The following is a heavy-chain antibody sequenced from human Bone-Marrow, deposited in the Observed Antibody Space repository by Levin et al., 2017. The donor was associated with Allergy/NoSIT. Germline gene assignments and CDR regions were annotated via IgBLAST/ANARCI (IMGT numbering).Heavy chain of an antibody. CDR3: AHRRGGYNWNDADFDY. Sequence: SGPTLVKPTQALALTCTFSGFSLSTTGAGVGWIRQPPGKALECLALIYWDDDKRYSPSLKGRLTITKDTSKNQVVLTMTNMDIVDTATYYCAHRRGGYNWNDADFDYWGQGTLVTVSS. J-gene: IGHJ4*02. CDR1: GFSLSTTGAG. D-gene: IGHD1-1*01. CDR2: IYWDDDK. V-gene: IGHV2-5*02.